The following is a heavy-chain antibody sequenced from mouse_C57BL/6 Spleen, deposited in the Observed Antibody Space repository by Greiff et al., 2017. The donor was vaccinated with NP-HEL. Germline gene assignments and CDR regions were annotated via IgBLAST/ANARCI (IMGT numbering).Heavy chain of an antibody. V-gene: IGHV2-2*01. D-gene: IGHD4-1*01. CDR2: IWSGGST. Sequence: VQGVESGPGLVQPSQSLSITCTVSGFSLTSYGVHWVRQSPGKGLEWLGVIWSGGSTDYNAAFISRLSISKDNSKSQVFFKMNSLQADDTAIYYCARKGDWDPFAYWGQGTLVTVSA. J-gene: IGHJ3*01. CDR3: ARKGDWDPFAY. CDR1: GFSLTSYG.